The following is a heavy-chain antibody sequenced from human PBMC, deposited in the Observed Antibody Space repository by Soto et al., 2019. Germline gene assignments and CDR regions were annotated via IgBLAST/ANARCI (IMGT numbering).Heavy chain of an antibody. J-gene: IGHJ5*02. V-gene: IGHV4-34*01. Sequence: SETLSLTCAVYDGFLSESYWTWIRQPPGKGLEWIGEINHVGGTNYNPSLKSRVTMSVDTSQNQFSLRLISVTAADTAMYFCVRIRYQLPSSVLWLDPWGQGTPVTVSS. CDR3: VRIRYQLPSSVLWLDP. D-gene: IGHD3-16*01. CDR1: DGFLSESY. CDR2: INHVGGT.